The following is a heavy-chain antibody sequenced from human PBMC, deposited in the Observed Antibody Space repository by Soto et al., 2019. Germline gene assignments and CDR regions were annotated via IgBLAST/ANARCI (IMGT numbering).Heavy chain of an antibody. Sequence: QVQLQESGPGLVKPSQTLSLTCTVSGGSVNSGGYYWNWIRQHPGKGLEWIGYIYYTGSTYYTPSLRSRVTIAVDTSKNQFSLRLSSVTAADTAVYYCARQGKEAAFVLEYWGQGTLVTVSS. CDR3: ARQGKEAAFVLEY. J-gene: IGHJ4*02. V-gene: IGHV4-31*03. D-gene: IGHD3-3*01. CDR2: IYYTGST. CDR1: GGSVNSGGYY.